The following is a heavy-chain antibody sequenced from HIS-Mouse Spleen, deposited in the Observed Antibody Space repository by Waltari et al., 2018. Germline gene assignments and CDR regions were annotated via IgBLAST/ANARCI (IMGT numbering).Heavy chain of an antibody. CDR3: AKDKHHAFDY. Sequence: QVQLVESGGGVVQPGRSLRLSCAASGFTFSSYGMHWVRQAPGKGLGWVAVLSDDGSNKYYEDSGKGRFTISRDNSKNTLYLQMNSLRAEDTAVYYCAKDKHHAFDYWGQGTLVTVSS. V-gene: IGHV3-30*18. CDR1: GFTFSSYG. CDR2: LSDDGSNK. J-gene: IGHJ4*02.